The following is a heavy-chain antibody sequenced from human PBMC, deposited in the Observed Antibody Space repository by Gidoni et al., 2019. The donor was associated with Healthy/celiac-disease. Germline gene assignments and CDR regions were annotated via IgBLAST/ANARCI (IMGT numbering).Heavy chain of an antibody. Sequence: QVQLQQWGAGLLKPSETLSLTCAVYGGSFRGYYWSWIRQPPGKGLEWIGEINHSGSTNYNPSLKSRVTISVDTSKNQFSLKLSSVTAADTAVYYCARGPKPVPAAILHYFDYWGQGTLVTVSS. J-gene: IGHJ4*02. CDR2: INHSGST. D-gene: IGHD2-2*02. V-gene: IGHV4-34*01. CDR3: ARGPKPVPAAILHYFDY. CDR1: GGSFRGYY.